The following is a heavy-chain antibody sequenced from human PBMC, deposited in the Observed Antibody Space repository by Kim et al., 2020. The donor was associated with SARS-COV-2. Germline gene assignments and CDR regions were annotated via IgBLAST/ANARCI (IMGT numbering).Heavy chain of an antibody. V-gene: IGHV3-23*01. Sequence: GGSLRLSCAASGFTFSSYAMSWVRQAPGKGLEWVSAISGSGGSTYYADSVKGRFTISRDNSKNTLYLQMNSLRAEDTAVYYCAKVDPVRYFDWLLYDAQYFDYWGQGTLVTVSS. J-gene: IGHJ4*02. CDR2: ISGSGGST. CDR1: GFTFSSYA. D-gene: IGHD3-9*01. CDR3: AKVDPVRYFDWLLYDAQYFDY.